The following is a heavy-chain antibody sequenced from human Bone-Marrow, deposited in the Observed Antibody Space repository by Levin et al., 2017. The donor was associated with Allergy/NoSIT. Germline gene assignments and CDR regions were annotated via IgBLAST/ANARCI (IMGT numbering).Heavy chain of an antibody. CDR3: ARVIVGATGFFDY. CDR2: IYHSGST. CDR1: GGSISSSNW. J-gene: IGHJ4*02. Sequence: PSETLSLTCAVSGGSISSSNWWSWVRQPPGKGLEWIGEIYHSGSTNYNPSLKSRVTISVDKSKNQFSLKLSSVTAADTAVYYCARVIVGATGFFDYWGQGTLVTVSS. D-gene: IGHD1-26*01. V-gene: IGHV4-4*02.